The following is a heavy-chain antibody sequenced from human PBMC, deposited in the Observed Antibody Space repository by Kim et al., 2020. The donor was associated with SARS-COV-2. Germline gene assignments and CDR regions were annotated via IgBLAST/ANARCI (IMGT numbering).Heavy chain of an antibody. V-gene: IGHV4-61*01. CDR3: ARDPRLGSSGSYSSEY. CDR1: GGSVSSGSYY. J-gene: IGHJ1*01. CDR2: IYYSGST. Sequence: SETLSLTCTVSGGSVSSGSYYWSWIRQPPGKGLEWIGYIYYSGSTNYNPSLKSRVTISVDTSKNQFSLKLSSVTAADTAVYYCARDPRLGSSGSYSSEY. D-gene: IGHD1-26*01.